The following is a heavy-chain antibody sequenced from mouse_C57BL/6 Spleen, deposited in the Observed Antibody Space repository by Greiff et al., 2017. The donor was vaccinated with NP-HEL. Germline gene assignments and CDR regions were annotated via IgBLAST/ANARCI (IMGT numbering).Heavy chain of an antibody. J-gene: IGHJ4*01. V-gene: IGHV1-7*01. CDR2: INPSSGYT. D-gene: IGHD2-4*01. CDR1: GYTFTSYW. CDR3: ARFNYDYDEGAMDY. Sequence: VQLQQSGAELAKPGASVKLSCKASGYTFTSYWMHWVKQRPGQGLEWIGYINPSSGYTKYNQKFKDKATLTAEKSSSTAYMQLSSLTYEDSAVYYCARFNYDYDEGAMDYWGQRTSVTVSS.